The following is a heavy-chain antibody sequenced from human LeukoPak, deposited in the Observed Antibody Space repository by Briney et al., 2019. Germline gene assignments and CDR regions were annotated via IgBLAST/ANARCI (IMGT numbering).Heavy chain of an antibody. D-gene: IGHD1-26*01. J-gene: IGHJ4*02. CDR2: IHPGDSET. CDR1: GYRFSSYW. CDR3: SRRLGATQPYFDF. V-gene: IGHV5-51*01. Sequence: GESLKISCRAPGYRFSSYWIGWVRQMPGKGLECMGIIHPGDSETRYSPSFQGQVTISADKSISTAYLHWSGLKASDTAMYYCSRRLGATQPYFDFWGQGALVTVSS.